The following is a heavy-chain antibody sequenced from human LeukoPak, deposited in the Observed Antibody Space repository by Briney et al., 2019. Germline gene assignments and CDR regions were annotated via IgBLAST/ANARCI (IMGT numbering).Heavy chain of an antibody. CDR1: GYTFTSYY. Sequence: GASVKVSCKASGYTFTSYYMHWVRQAPGQGREWMGIINPSGGSTSYAQKFQGRVTMTRDTSTSTVYMELSSMRSEDTAVYYCARGPVLTWFDPWGQGTLVTVSS. V-gene: IGHV1-46*01. J-gene: IGHJ5*02. D-gene: IGHD4/OR15-4a*01. CDR2: INPSGGST. CDR3: ARGPVLTWFDP.